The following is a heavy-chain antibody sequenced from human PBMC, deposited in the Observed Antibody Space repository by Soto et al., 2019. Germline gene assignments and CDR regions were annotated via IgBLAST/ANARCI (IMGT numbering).Heavy chain of an antibody. CDR1: GGTFSDFT. J-gene: IGHJ6*02. D-gene: IGHD1-1*01. CDR2: IIPIFDTA. Sequence: QVQLVQSGAELRKPGSSVKVSCKASGGTFSDFTINWVRQAPGQRLEWMGGIIPIFDTANYAEKFQGRVTITADESTSTSLMEVSSLRSEDTAVYYCARNGTQTGYSYGMDVWGQGTMVTVSS. V-gene: IGHV1-69*01. CDR3: ARNGTQTGYSYGMDV.